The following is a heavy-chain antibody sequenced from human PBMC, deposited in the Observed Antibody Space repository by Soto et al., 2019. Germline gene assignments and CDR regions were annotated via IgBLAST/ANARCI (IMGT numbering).Heavy chain of an antibody. J-gene: IGHJ6*02. D-gene: IGHD6-13*01. V-gene: IGHV3-23*01. Sequence: GGSLRLSCAASGFTFSSYAMSWVRQAPGKGLEWVSAISGSGGSTYYADSVKGRFTISRDNSKNTLYLQMNSLRAEDTAVYYCAKGQSSWYRDYYYYGMDVWGQGTTVTVSS. CDR3: AKGQSSWYRDYYYYGMDV. CDR1: GFTFSSYA. CDR2: ISGSGGST.